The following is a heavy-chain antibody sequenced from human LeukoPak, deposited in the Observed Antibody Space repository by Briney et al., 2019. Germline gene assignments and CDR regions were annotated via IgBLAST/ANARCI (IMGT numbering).Heavy chain of an antibody. CDR1: GVPFSNYY. V-gene: IGHV4-34*01. D-gene: IGHD6-19*01. CDR2: INHSGYT. J-gene: IGHJ4*02. CDR3: TRAVAGHPD. Sequence: SETLSLTCAVSGVPFSNYYWSWVRQSPRQGLEWIGEINHSGYTDYNPSLKSRVTMSIDTSTNQFSLMLTSVTAADAGVYYCTRAVAGHPDWGQGTLVTVSS.